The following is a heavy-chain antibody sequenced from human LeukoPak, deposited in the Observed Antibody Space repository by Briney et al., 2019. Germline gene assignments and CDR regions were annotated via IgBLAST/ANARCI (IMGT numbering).Heavy chain of an antibody. J-gene: IGHJ4*02. Sequence: GASVKVSCKASGYTFTGYYMHWVGQAPGQGLEWMGWINPNSGGTNYAQKFQGRVTMTRDTSISTAYMELSRLRSDDTAVYYCARHRDQQHYDILTGPYFDYWGQGTLVTVSS. CDR3: ARHRDQQHYDILTGPYFDY. CDR2: INPNSGGT. D-gene: IGHD3-9*01. CDR1: GYTFTGYY. V-gene: IGHV1-2*02.